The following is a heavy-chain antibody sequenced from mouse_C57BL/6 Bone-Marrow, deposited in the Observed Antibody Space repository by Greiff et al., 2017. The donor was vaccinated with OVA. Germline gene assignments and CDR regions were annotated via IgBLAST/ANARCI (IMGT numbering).Heavy chain of an antibody. CDR3: ARITTVVATWYFDV. J-gene: IGHJ1*03. CDR2: IYPGGGYT. V-gene: IGHV1-63*01. D-gene: IGHD1-1*01. CDR1: GYTFTNYW. Sequence: QVQLHQSGAELVRPGTSVKMSCKASGYTFTNYWIGWAKQRPGHGLEWIGDIYPGGGYTNYPEKFKGKATLTADKSSSTAYMPFSSLTSEDSANYSGARITTVVATWYFDVWGTWTTVTVSS.